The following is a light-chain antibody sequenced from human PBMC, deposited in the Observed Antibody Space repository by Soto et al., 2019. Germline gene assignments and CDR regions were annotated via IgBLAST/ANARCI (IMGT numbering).Light chain of an antibody. CDR1: SSDVGIYKY. CDR2: EVN. V-gene: IGLV2-14*01. CDR3: SSYTSSSSLEVV. Sequence: QSVLTQPASVSGSPGQSITISCTGTSSDVGIYKYVSWYQQHPGKAPKLLIYEVNNRPSGFSNRFSASKSGNTASLTISGLQAEDEGDYYCSSYTSSSSLEVVFGGGTKVTVL. J-gene: IGLJ2*01.